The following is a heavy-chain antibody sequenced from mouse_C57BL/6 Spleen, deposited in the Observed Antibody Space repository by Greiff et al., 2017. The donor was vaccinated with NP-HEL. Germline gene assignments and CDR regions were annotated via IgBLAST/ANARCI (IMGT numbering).Heavy chain of an antibody. CDR3: ARGDSSGTLGLYYSMDY. V-gene: IGHV1-80*01. CDR2: IYPGDGDT. D-gene: IGHD3-2*02. CDR1: GYAFSSYW. J-gene: IGHJ4*01. Sequence: VQLQQSGAELVKPGASVKISCKASGYAFSSYWMNWVKQRPGKGLEWIGQIYPGDGDTNYNGKFKGKATLTAGKSSSTAYMQLSSLTSEDSAVYFCARGDSSGTLGLYYSMDYWGQGTSVTVSS.